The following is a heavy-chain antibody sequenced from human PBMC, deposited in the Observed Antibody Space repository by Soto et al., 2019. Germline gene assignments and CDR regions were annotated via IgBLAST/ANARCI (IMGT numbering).Heavy chain of an antibody. D-gene: IGHD5-18*01. CDR3: DRSTALVRQYFDS. J-gene: IGHJ4*02. CDR1: GGSISSGDYS. V-gene: IGHV4-30-2*01. Sequence: QLQLQESGSGLVKPSRTLSLTCIVSGGSISSGDYSWNWIRQPPGKGLQWIGYISPSGTTYYNPSLKSRVTISLDRSKNHFSLTLSSVTAADTAVYYCDRSTALVRQYFDSWGQGTLVTVSS. CDR2: ISPSGTT.